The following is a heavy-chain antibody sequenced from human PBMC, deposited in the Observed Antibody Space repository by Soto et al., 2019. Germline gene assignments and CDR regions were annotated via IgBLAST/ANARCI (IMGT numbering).Heavy chain of an antibody. CDR3: ARDKDRQQLGGNYYCIMDV. J-gene: IGHJ6*02. Sequence: QVQLVQSGAEVKKPGSSVKISCKASGGTFSSSAISWVRQAPGQGLEWMGGIMPVFPTPDYAQNFQGRVTITEDESTSTAYMEVRSLRAEDTAVYYCARDKDRQQLGGNYYCIMDVWGQGTTVTVSS. CDR2: IMPVFPTP. D-gene: IGHD3-3*02. CDR1: GGTFSSSA. V-gene: IGHV1-69*12.